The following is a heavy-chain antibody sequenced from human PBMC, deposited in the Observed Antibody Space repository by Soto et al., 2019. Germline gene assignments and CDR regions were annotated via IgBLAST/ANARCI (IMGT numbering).Heavy chain of an antibody. CDR3: ARDKYCSGGSCRKNWFDT. J-gene: IGHJ5*02. CDR2: IYDDGSA. D-gene: IGHD2-15*01. CDR1: GGSISSSY. Sequence: PSETLSLTCTVSGGSISSSYWSWIRQPPGKGLEWLAYIYDDGSANYNPSLKSRATISLDMSKNQFSLKLTSVTAADTAVYYCARDKYCSGGSCRKNWFDTWGQGTLVTVSS. V-gene: IGHV4-59*01.